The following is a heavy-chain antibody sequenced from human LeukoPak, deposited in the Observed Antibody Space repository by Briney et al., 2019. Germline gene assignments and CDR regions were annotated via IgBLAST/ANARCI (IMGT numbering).Heavy chain of an antibody. V-gene: IGHV4-59*01. Sequence: SETLSLTCTVSGGSISSYYWSWIRQPPGKGLEWIGYIYYSGSTNYNPSLRSRVTISVDTSKNQFSLKLSSVTAADTAVYYCARERGNDYGDYGGWFDPWGQGTLVTVSS. CDR3: ARERGNDYGDYGGWFDP. CDR2: IYYSGST. D-gene: IGHD4-17*01. CDR1: GGSISSYY. J-gene: IGHJ5*02.